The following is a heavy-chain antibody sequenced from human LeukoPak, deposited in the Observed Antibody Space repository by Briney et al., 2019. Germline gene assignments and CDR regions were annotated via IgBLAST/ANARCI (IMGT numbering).Heavy chain of an antibody. CDR2: ISGSGGST. CDR3: AGDVFYYDSSGYYPSSDY. Sequence: PGGSLRLSCAASGFTFSTYAMSWVRQAPGKGLEWVSGISGSGGSTYYADSVKGRFTISRDNSKNTVYLQMNSLRVEDTAVYYYAGDVFYYDSSGYYPSSDYWGQGTLVTVSS. CDR1: GFTFSTYA. J-gene: IGHJ4*02. D-gene: IGHD3-22*01. V-gene: IGHV3-23*01.